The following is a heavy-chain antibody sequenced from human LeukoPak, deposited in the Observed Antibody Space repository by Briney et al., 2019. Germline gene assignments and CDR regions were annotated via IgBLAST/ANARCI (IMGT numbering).Heavy chain of an antibody. CDR1: GGSIRSSNYY. CDR2: IYYSGST. V-gene: IGHV4-39*01. D-gene: IGHD2-2*01. J-gene: IGHJ3*02. Sequence: SETLSLTCTVSGGSIRSSNYYWGWIGQPPGKGLEWIGNIYYSGSTYYNPSLRSRVTISVDTSKNQFSLKLSSVTAADTAVYYCARIPTNAVPAAHNGFDIWGQGTMLTVSS. CDR3: ARIPTNAVPAAHNGFDI.